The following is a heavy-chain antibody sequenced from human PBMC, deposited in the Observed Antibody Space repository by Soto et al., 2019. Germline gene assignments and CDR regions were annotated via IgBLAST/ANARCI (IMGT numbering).Heavy chain of an antibody. CDR1: GFTFSSYG. CDR2: IWYDGSNK. CDR3: ARDGSGSYYKDGLKFYYYGMDV. J-gene: IGHJ6*02. V-gene: IGHV3-33*01. D-gene: IGHD3-10*01. Sequence: QVQLVESGGGVVQPGRSLRLSCAASGFTFSSYGMHWVRQAPGKGLEWVAVIWYDGSNKYYADSVKGRFTISRDNSKNTLYLQKNSLRAEDTAVYHCARDGSGSYYKDGLKFYYYGMDVWGQGTTVTVSS.